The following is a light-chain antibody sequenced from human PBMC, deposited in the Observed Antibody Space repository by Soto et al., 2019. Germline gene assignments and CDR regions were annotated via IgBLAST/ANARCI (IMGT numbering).Light chain of an antibody. Sequence: EIVLTQSPGTLSLSPGERATLSCRASQSVSSNYLAWYQQKSGQAPRLLIYDATSRATDVPDRFSGSGSGTDFTLTISRLEPEDFAVYYCQQFGSSIPHTFGQGTKLEIK. V-gene: IGKV3-20*01. CDR3: QQFGSSIPHT. CDR2: DAT. CDR1: QSVSSNY. J-gene: IGKJ2*01.